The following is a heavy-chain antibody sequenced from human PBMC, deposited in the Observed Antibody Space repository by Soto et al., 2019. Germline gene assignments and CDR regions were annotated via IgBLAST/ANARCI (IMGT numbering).Heavy chain of an antibody. CDR1: GYSISSGYY. CDR2: IYHSGST. J-gene: IGHJ4*02. CDR3: ARDFIYYDSSGFDY. D-gene: IGHD3-22*01. Sequence: SETLSLTCAVSGYSISSGYYWGWIRQPPGKGLEWIGSIYHSGSTYYNPSLKSRVTISVDTSKNQFSLKLSSVTAADTAVYYCARDFIYYDSSGFDYWGQGTLVTVSS. V-gene: IGHV4-38-2*02.